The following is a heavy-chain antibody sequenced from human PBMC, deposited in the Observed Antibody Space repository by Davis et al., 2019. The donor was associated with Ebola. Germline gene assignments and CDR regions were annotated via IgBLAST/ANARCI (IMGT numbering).Heavy chain of an antibody. V-gene: IGHV4-39*01. D-gene: IGHD3-16*01. CDR1: GGSISSSSYY. CDR2: IYYSGST. Sequence: SETLSLTCTVSGGSISSSSYYWGWIRQPPGKGLEWIGSIYYSGSTYYNPSLKSRVTISVDTSKNQFSLQLNSVTPEDTAVYYCARGSGGRMGGFDYWGQGTLVTVSS. CDR3: ARGSGGRMGGFDY. J-gene: IGHJ4*02.